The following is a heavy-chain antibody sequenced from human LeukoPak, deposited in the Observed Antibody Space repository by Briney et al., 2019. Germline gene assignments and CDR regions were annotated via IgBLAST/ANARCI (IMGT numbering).Heavy chain of an antibody. CDR1: GGTFSSYA. D-gene: IGHD2-21*02. CDR2: IIPIFGTA. V-gene: IGHV1-69*05. CDR3: ARAPCGGDCYSGAFDI. J-gene: IGHJ3*02. Sequence: PVKVSCKASGGTFSSYAISWVRQAPGQGLEWMGGIIPIFGTANYAQKFQGRVTITTDESTSTAYMELSSLRSEDPAVYYCARAPCGGDCYSGAFDIWGQGTMVTVSS.